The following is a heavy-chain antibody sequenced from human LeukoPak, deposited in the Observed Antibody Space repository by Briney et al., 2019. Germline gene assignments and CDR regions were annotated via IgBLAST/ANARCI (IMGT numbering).Heavy chain of an antibody. CDR2: IKQDGSEK. Sequence: PGGSLRLSCAASGFTFSSYWMSWVRQAPGKGLEWVANIKQDGSEKYYVDSVKGRFTISRGNAKNSLYLQMNSLRAEDTAVYYCARDRGSGWFYYFDYWGQGTLVTVSS. J-gene: IGHJ4*02. D-gene: IGHD6-19*01. V-gene: IGHV3-7*01. CDR3: ARDRGSGWFYYFDY. CDR1: GFTFSSYW.